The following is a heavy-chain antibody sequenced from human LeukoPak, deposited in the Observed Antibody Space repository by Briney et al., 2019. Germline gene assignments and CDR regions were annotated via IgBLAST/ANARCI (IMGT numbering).Heavy chain of an antibody. CDR3: ARMGSLLTGVRSSGAFDI. V-gene: IGHV1-2*02. Sequence: ASVKVSCKASGYTFSGYYIHWVRQAPGQGLEWMGWVNPNSGGTNYAQKFQGRVTMTRDTSISTAYMELNRLRSDDTAVYYCARMGSLLTGVRSSGAFDIWGQGTMVTVSS. CDR1: GYTFSGYY. D-gene: IGHD7-27*01. J-gene: IGHJ3*02. CDR2: VNPNSGGT.